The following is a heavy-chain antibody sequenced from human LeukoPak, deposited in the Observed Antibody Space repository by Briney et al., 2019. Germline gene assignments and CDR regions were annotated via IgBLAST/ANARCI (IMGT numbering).Heavy chain of an antibody. Sequence: GGSLRLSCAASGFTFSSYGMHWVRQAPGKGLEWVAVISYDGSNKYYADSVKGRFTISRDNSKNTLYLQMNSLRAEDTAVYHCAKDLGSSNDYWGQGTLVTVSS. CDR1: GFTFSSYG. CDR2: ISYDGSNK. D-gene: IGHD6-13*01. V-gene: IGHV3-30*18. J-gene: IGHJ4*02. CDR3: AKDLGSSNDY.